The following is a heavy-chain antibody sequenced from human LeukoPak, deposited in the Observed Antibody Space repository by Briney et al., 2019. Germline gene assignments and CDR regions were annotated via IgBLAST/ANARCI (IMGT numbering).Heavy chain of an antibody. V-gene: IGHV3-23*01. D-gene: IGHD2-2*01. CDR1: GFTFSSYA. Sequence: PGGSLRLSCAASGFTFSSYAMSWVRQAPGKGLEWVSAISGSGGSTYYADSVKGRFTISRDNSKNTLYLQMNSLRAEDTAVYYCAKAGGYCSSTSCGYYYYMDVWGKGTTVTVSS. CDR2: ISGSGGST. CDR3: AKAGGYCSSTSCGYYYYMDV. J-gene: IGHJ6*03.